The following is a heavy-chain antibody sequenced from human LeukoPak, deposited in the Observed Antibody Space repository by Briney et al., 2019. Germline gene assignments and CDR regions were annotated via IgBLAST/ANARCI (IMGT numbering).Heavy chain of an antibody. CDR2: ISSSSSSTI. CDR3: ARDQDWNYDPDAFDI. J-gene: IGHJ3*02. V-gene: IGHV3-48*01. Sequence: GGSLRLSCAASGFTFSSYSMNWVRQAPGKGLEWVSYISSSSSSTIYYADSVKGRFTISRDNAKNSLYLQMNSLRAEDTAVYYCARDQDWNYDPDAFDIWGQGTMVTVSS. D-gene: IGHD1-7*01. CDR1: GFTFSSYS.